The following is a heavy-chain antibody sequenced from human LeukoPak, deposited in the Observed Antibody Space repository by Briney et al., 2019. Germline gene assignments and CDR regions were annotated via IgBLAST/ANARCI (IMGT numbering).Heavy chain of an antibody. CDR1: GGTFSSYA. CDR2: IIPIFGTA. D-gene: IGHD2-15*01. Sequence: RSSVKVSCKASGGTFSSYAISWVRQAPGQGLEWMGGIIPIFGTANYAQKLQGRVTITTDESTSTAYMELSSLRSEDTAVYYCARSPSDIVVVVAALPYYFDYWGQGTLVTVSS. CDR3: ARSPSDIVVVVAALPYYFDY. V-gene: IGHV1-69*05. J-gene: IGHJ4*02.